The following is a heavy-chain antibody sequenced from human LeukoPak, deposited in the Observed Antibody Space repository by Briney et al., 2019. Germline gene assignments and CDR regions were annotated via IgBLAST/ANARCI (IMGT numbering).Heavy chain of an antibody. J-gene: IGHJ4*02. D-gene: IGHD2-21*01. CDR2: ISGSGGST. Sequence: GGSLRLSCAASGFTFSTDWMSWVRQPPGKGLEWVSAISGSGGSTYYADSVKGRFTISRDNSKNTLSLQMNSLRAEDTAVYYCAKGWEYAVIWGQGTLVTVSS. CDR3: AKGWEYAVI. V-gene: IGHV3-23*01. CDR1: GFTFSTDW.